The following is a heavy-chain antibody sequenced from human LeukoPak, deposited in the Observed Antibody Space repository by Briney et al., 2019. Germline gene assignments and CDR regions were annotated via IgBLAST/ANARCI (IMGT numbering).Heavy chain of an antibody. CDR1: GGSFSGYY. CDR3: ARHGRSGYVQKYSSRVLFDP. Sequence: PSETLSLTCAVYGGSFSGYYWSWIRQPPGKGLEWIGEINHSGSTNYNPSLKSRVTISVDTSKNQFSLKLSSVTAADTAVYYCARHGRSGYVQKYSSRVLFDPWGQGTLVTVSS. V-gene: IGHV4-34*01. J-gene: IGHJ5*02. CDR2: INHSGST. D-gene: IGHD6-13*01.